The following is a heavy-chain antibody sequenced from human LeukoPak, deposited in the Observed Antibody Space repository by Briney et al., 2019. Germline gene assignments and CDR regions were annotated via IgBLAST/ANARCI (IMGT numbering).Heavy chain of an antibody. CDR3: ARGSSAGASLRHDY. V-gene: IGHV3-7*01. D-gene: IGHD1-26*01. CDR2: IKQDGSEE. CDR1: GFTFSSYW. J-gene: IGHJ4*02. Sequence: PGGSLRLSCAASGFTFSSYWMSWVRQAPGKGLEWVANIKQDGSEENFADSVKGRFTISRDNAKKSLYLQMNSLRAEDTAVYYCARGSSAGASLRHDYWGQGTLVTVSS.